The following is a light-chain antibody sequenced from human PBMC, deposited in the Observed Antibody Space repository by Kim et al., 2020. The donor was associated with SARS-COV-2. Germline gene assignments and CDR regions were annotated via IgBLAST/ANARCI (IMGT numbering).Light chain of an antibody. V-gene: IGKV3-11*01. CDR1: QSVSSY. CDR2: DAS. CDR3: QQRSNWPIT. Sequence: LSPGERATLSCRASQSVSSYLAWYQQKPGQAPRLLIYDASNRATGIPARFSGSGSGTDFTLTVSSLEPEDFAVYYCQQRSNWPITFGQGTRLEIK. J-gene: IGKJ5*01.